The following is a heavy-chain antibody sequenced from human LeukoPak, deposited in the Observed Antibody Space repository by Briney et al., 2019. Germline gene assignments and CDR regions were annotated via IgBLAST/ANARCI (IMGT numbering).Heavy chain of an antibody. CDR3: ARSVRQRKGSGGSCYSPGDCDAFDI. CDR1: GYTFTSYY. D-gene: IGHD2-15*01. V-gene: IGHV1-2*02. J-gene: IGHJ3*02. Sequence: ASVKVSCKASGYTFTSYYMHWVRQAPGQGLEWMGWINPNSGGTNYAQKFQGRVTMTRDTSISTAYMELSRLRSDDTAVYYCARSVRQRKGSGGSCYSPGDCDAFDIWGQGTMVTVSS. CDR2: INPNSGGT.